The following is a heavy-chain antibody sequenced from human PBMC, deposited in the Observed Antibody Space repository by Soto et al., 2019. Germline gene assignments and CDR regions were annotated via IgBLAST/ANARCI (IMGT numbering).Heavy chain of an antibody. J-gene: IGHJ3*02. Sequence: PSETLSLTCGVSGGSVISSSWWTVFRQSPVKGLEWLGEIYHAGSPNYNPSFQSRISISLDKSKNSFSLRLTSVTAADAAIYYCARGSSFRGDFDIWGQGTTVTVSS. V-gene: IGHV4-4*02. D-gene: IGHD2-21*01. CDR3: ARGSSFRGDFDI. CDR2: IYHAGSP. CDR1: GGSVISSSW.